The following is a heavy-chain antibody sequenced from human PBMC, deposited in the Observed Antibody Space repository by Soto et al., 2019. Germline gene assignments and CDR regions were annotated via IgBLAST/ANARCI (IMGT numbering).Heavy chain of an antibody. D-gene: IGHD2-2*01. J-gene: IGHJ5*02. V-gene: IGHV3-9*01. CDR1: GFTFDDYA. CDR2: ISWNGGSI. Sequence: EVQLVESGGGLVQPGRSLRLSCAASGFTFDDYAMHWVRQAPGKGLEWVSGISWNGGSIGYADSVKGRFTISRDNAKNSLNLQMNSLIAEVTALYYGAKDMYQEPAALLGWFAPWGQGTLVTVSS. CDR3: AKDMYQEPAALLGWFAP.